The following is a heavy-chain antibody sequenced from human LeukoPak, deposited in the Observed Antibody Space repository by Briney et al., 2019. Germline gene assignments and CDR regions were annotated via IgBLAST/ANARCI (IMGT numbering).Heavy chain of an antibody. V-gene: IGHV3-30*04. CDR1: GFTFSSYA. J-gene: IGHJ6*03. D-gene: IGHD3-10*01. CDR2: ISYDGSNK. CDR3: ARDEVWRYYYGSGSRDYYYYMDV. Sequence: GGSLRLSCAASGFTFSSYAMHWVRQAPGKGLEWVAVISYDGSNKYYADSVKGRFTISRDNAKNSLYLQMNSLRAEDTAVYYCARDEVWRYYYGSGSRDYYYYMDVWGKGTTVTVSS.